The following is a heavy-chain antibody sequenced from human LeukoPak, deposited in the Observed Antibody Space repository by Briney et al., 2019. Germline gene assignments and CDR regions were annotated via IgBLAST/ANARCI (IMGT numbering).Heavy chain of an antibody. D-gene: IGHD1-26*01. V-gene: IGHV1-18*01. CDR1: GYTFSSYG. Sequence: ASVRVSCKASGYTFSSYGIIWARQAPGQGLEWMGWVNGYNGNTDYAQKFQGRVPMTRDTSTSTAYVELTSLSSDDAAVYYCAKDGGGSYYPDWGQGTLVTLCS. J-gene: IGHJ4*02. CDR2: VNGYNGNT. CDR3: AKDGGGSYYPD.